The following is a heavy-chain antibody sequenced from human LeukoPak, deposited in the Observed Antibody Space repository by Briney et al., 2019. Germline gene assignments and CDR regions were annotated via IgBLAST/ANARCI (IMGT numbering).Heavy chain of an antibody. CDR1: GYSFSSYW. Sequence: GESLKISCKGSGYSFSSYWIGWVRQMPGKGLEWMGIIYPGDPDTRYSPPFQGQVTISADKSTSTAYLQWSSLKASDTAMYYCARRGYSVYDDFDYWGQGTLVTVSS. CDR2: IYPGDPDT. CDR3: ARRGYSVYDDFDY. V-gene: IGHV5-51*01. J-gene: IGHJ4*02. D-gene: IGHD5/OR15-5a*01.